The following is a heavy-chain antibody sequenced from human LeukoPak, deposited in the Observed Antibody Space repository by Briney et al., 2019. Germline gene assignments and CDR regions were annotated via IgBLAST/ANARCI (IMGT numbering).Heavy chain of an antibody. D-gene: IGHD3-16*02. CDR2: VGSAGGI. Sequence: GGSLRLSCAASGFTLSSYDMHWVRQAAGKGLEWVSGVGSAGGIFYAGSVKGRFTISRENAKNSLYLQMNSLRDGDTAVYYCARVSVNVFDIWGQGTMVTVSS. J-gene: IGHJ3*02. CDR1: GFTLSSYD. CDR3: ARVSVNVFDI. V-gene: IGHV3-13*04.